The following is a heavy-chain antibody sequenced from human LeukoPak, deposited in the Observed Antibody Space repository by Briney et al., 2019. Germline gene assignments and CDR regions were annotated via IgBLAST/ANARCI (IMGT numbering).Heavy chain of an antibody. J-gene: IGHJ4*02. Sequence: ASVKVSCKASGFTFTSSAVQWVRQARGRRPEWIGWIVVGSGNTNYAQKFQERVTITRDMSTSAAYMELSSLRSEDTAVYYCAAATGGSYLAPFDYWGQGTLVTVSS. CDR3: AAATGGSYLAPFDY. D-gene: IGHD1-26*01. CDR1: GFTFTSSA. V-gene: IGHV1-58*01. CDR2: IVVGSGNT.